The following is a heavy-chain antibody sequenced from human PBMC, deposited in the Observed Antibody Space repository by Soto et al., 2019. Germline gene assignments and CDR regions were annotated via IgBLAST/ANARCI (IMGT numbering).Heavy chain of an antibody. J-gene: IGHJ6*02. Sequence: QVQLVQSWAEVKKPGSSVKVSCKASGGTFSSYAISWVRQAPGQGLEWMGGIIPIFGTANYAQKFQGRVTTTADKPTSTAHMQLSSLRSDDTAVYYIARTTVTTYYYYYCMDVWGQGTTVTVSS. D-gene: IGHD4-17*01. CDR2: IIPIFGTA. CDR1: GGTFSSYA. V-gene: IGHV1-69*14. CDR3: ARTTVTTYYYYYCMDV.